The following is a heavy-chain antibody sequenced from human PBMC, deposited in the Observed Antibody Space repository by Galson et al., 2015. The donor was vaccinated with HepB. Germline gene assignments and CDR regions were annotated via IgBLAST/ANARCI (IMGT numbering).Heavy chain of an antibody. Sequence: LRLSCAASGFTFSSYAMHWVRQAPGKGLEWVAVISYDGSNKYYADSVKGRFTISRDNSKNTLYLQMNSLRAEDTAVYYCARSGWSTGSYYTPHYGMDVWGQGTTVTVSS. D-gene: IGHD3-10*01. J-gene: IGHJ6*02. CDR3: ARSGWSTGSYYTPHYGMDV. CDR1: GFTFSSYA. CDR2: ISYDGSNK. V-gene: IGHV3-30-3*01.